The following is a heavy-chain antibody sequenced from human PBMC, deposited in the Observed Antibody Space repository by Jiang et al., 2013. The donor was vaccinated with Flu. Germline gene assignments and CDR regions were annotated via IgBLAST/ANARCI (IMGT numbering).Heavy chain of an antibody. CDR1: GGTFSSYA. J-gene: IGHJ4*02. CDR2: IIPIFGTS. CDR3: ARGVGGYGDYADY. Sequence: GAEVKKPGSSVKVSCKASGGTFSSYAFSWVRQAPGQGLEWMGGIIPIFGTSNYAQKFQGRVTITADESADGSTSTAYMELTGLRSEDTAVYYCARGVGGYGDYADYVGPGNPGPPSP. V-gene: IGHV1-69*01. D-gene: IGHD5-18*01.